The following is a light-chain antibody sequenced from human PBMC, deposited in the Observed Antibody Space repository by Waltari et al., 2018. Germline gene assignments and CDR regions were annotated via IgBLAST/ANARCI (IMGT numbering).Light chain of an antibody. CDR3: QQYYAYSWT. J-gene: IGKJ1*01. Sequence: DIQMTQSPSTLSASVGDRVSITCRASQTISTWLAWFQQKPGKAPKLLIYKASSLESGVPSRFSGSGSETEFTLTTSSLQPDDFATYYCQQYYAYSWTFGQGTKVEIK. CDR2: KAS. CDR1: QTISTW. V-gene: IGKV1-5*03.